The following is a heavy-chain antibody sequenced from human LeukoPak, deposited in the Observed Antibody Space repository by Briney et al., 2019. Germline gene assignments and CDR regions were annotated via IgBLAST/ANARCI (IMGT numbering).Heavy chain of an antibody. CDR3: ARDRINMMVLGHDSGLDF. Sequence: GGSLRLSCVGSGFSLSEYGIHWVRQAPGKELEWVAVVSYDGGHKYYAHSVKGRFTISRDTSSDTVSLQMNSLRVEDTAVYYCARDRINMMVLGHDSGLDFWGQGTLVTVSS. V-gene: IGHV3-30*03. CDR2: VSYDGGHK. CDR1: GFSLSEYG. J-gene: IGHJ4*02. D-gene: IGHD3-22*01.